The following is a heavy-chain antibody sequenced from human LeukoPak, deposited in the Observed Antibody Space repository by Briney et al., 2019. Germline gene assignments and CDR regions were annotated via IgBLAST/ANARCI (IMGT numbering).Heavy chain of an antibody. CDR1: GGSFNGYY. Sequence: NPSETLSLTCNVSGGSFNGYYWTWIRQPPGKGLEWIAEINHIGTSNHNPSLKSRVSVSTDTSKNQFFLRLTSVTAADTALYYCARLVVTAPQNHYYMDVWGEGTTVTVSS. J-gene: IGHJ6*03. V-gene: IGHV4-34*01. CDR3: ARLVVTAPQNHYYMDV. D-gene: IGHD2-21*02. CDR2: INHIGTS.